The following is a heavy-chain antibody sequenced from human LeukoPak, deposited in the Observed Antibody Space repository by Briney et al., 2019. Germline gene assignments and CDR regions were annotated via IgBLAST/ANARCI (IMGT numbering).Heavy chain of an antibody. CDR2: ISAYNGKT. V-gene: IGHV1-18*01. J-gene: IGHJ4*02. D-gene: IGHD6-6*01. CDR3: ARASVHDPREYSSSSAEDYFDY. Sequence: GASVKVSCKASGYTFTSYGISWVRQAPGQGLEWMGWISAYNGKTNYAQKLQGRVTMTTDTSTSTAYMELRSLRSDDTAVYYCARASVHDPREYSSSSAEDYFDYWGQGTPVIVSS. CDR1: GYTFTSYG.